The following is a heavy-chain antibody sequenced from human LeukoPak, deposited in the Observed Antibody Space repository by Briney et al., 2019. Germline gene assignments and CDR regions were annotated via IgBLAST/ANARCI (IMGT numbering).Heavy chain of an antibody. V-gene: IGHV3-7*01. J-gene: IGHJ3*02. CDR1: GFTFSDYY. D-gene: IGHD6-19*01. Sequence: GGSLRLSCAASGFTFSDYYMSWVRQAPGKGLEWVANIKQDGSEKYYVDSVKGRFTISRDNAKNSLYLQMNSLRAEDTAVYYCARAYSSAAFDIWGQGTMVTVSS. CDR3: ARAYSSAAFDI. CDR2: IKQDGSEK.